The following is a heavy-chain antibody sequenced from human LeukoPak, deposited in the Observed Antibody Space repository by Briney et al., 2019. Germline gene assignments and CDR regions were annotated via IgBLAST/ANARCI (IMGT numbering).Heavy chain of an antibody. J-gene: IGHJ4*02. CDR2: IRGSGSNT. D-gene: IGHD4-11*01. Sequence: GGSLRLSCAASGFTFSSYAMNWARQSPGKGLEWVSTIRGSGSNTYYADSVKGRFTISRDNSKNTLYLQLNSLRAEDTAVYYCAKDGAAVTTGSYFDYWGQGTLVTVSS. V-gene: IGHV3-23*01. CDR3: AKDGAAVTTGSYFDY. CDR1: GFTFSSYA.